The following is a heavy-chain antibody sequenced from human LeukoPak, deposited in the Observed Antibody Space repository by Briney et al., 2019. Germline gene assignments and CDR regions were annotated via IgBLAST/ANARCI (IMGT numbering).Heavy chain of an antibody. Sequence: HPGGSLRLSCEASGFTFSSYSMNWVRQAPGKGLEWVSYISYSGSIIYYADSVKGRFTISRDNAKKSLYLQMNTLRAEDTAVYYCARDRRDYLSRHFDYWGQGTLVTVSS. D-gene: IGHD2/OR15-2a*01. J-gene: IGHJ4*02. CDR1: GFTFSSYS. CDR3: ARDRRDYLSRHFDY. V-gene: IGHV3-48*04. CDR2: ISYSGSII.